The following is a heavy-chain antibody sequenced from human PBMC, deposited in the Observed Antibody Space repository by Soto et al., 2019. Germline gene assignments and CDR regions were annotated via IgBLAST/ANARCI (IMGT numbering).Heavy chain of an antibody. J-gene: IGHJ4*02. Sequence: PGGSLRLSCAASGFTFSSYSMNWVRQAPGKGLEWVSSISSSSSYIYYADSVKGRFTISRDNAKNTLYLQMNSLRAEDTAVYYCARERSAAYCGGDSSRSYDYWGQGTLVTVSS. D-gene: IGHD2-21*02. CDR2: ISSSSSYI. CDR3: ARERSAAYCGGDSSRSYDY. V-gene: IGHV3-21*01. CDR1: GFTFSSYS.